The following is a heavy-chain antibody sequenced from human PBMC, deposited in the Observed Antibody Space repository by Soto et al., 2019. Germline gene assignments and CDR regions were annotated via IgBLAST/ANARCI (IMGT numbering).Heavy chain of an antibody. V-gene: IGHV3-74*01. CDR3: ASVQGHTCDFWSGSHYYYYGIDV. CDR1: GVTFSSNG. Sequence: PGGSLRLTCAASGVTFSSNGMHWVRQAPGKGLVWFSRINSDGSSTAYADSVKVRFTIFSDNAKNTLYLHVNSLRAEDAAVYYCASVQGHTCDFWSGSHYYYYGIDVRSQGTTVTVSS. CDR2: INSDGSST. D-gene: IGHD3-3*01. J-gene: IGHJ6*02.